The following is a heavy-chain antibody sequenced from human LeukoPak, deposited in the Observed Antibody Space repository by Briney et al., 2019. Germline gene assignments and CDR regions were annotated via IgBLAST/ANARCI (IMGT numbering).Heavy chain of an antibody. D-gene: IGHD4-17*01. CDR1: GFTFSSYA. V-gene: IGHV3-64*01. CDR3: ARVLGYGDYVGAFDI. J-gene: IGHJ3*02. CDR2: ISSNGGST. Sequence: GGSLRLSCAASGFTFSSYAMHWVRQAPGKGLEYVSAISSNGGSTYYANSVKGRFTISRDNSKNTLYLQMGSLRAEDMAVYYCARVLGYGDYVGAFDIGGQGTMVTVSS.